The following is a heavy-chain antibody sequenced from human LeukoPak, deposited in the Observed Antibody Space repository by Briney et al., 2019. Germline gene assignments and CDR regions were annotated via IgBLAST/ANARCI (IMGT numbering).Heavy chain of an antibody. D-gene: IGHD6-6*01. Sequence: SETLSLTCTVSGGSISSGSYYWSWIRQPAGKGLEWIGRIYTSGSTNYNPSLKSRVTMSVDTSKNQFSLKLSSVTAADTAVYYCARGTLEYSSSPSGFDPWGQGTLVTVSS. CDR2: IYTSGST. J-gene: IGHJ5*02. V-gene: IGHV4-61*02. CDR1: GGSISSGSYY. CDR3: ARGTLEYSSSPSGFDP.